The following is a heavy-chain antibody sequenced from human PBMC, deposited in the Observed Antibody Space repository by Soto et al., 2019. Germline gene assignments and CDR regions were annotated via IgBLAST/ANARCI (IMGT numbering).Heavy chain of an antibody. D-gene: IGHD4-4*01. J-gene: IGHJ6*02. V-gene: IGHV1-69*12. CDR2: IIPIFGTA. CDR3: ARIKTTVTTFYYYGMDV. CDR1: GGTFSSYA. Sequence: QVQLVQSGAEVKKPGSSVKVSCKASGGTFSSYAISWVRQAPGQGLEWMGGIIPIFGTANYAQKFQGRVTITADESTSTAYMELSSLRSEDTAVDYCARIKTTVTTFYYYGMDVWGQGTTVTVSS.